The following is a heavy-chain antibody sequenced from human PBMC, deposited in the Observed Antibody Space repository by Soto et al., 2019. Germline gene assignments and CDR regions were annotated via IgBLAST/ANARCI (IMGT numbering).Heavy chain of an antibody. CDR3: ARNYYDSSGYYYGFDY. V-gene: IGHV4-31*03. J-gene: IGHJ4*02. CDR2: IYHSGRT. CDR1: GVSISSGGYY. Sequence: SETLSLTCTVSGVSISSGGYYWGWIRQHPGKGLEWIGNIYHSGRTYYNPSLKSRVIMSVDTSKNHFSLNLNSVTAADTAMYYCARNYYDSSGYYYGFDYWGQGTLVTVSS. D-gene: IGHD3-22*01.